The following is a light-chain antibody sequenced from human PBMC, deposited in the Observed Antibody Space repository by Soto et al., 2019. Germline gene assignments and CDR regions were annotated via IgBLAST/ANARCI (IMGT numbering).Light chain of an antibody. V-gene: IGLV2-8*01. CDR1: SSDVGGYNY. CDR2: EVS. CDR3: SSYAGSNNYV. J-gene: IGLJ1*01. Sequence: QSVLTQPPSASGSPGQSVTISCTGTSSDVGGYNYVSWYQQHPGKAPKVIIYEVSKRPSGVPDRFSGSRSGNTASLTVSGLQAEDEADYYCSSYAGSNNYVFGTGTKLTVL.